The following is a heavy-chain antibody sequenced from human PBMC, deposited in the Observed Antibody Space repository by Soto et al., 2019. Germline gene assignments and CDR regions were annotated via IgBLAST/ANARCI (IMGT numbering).Heavy chain of an antibody. Sequence: GGSLRLSCAASGFTFSSYAMHWVRQAPGKGLEWVAVISYDGSNKYYADSVKGRFTISRDNSKNTLYLQMNSLRAEDTALYYCAKGGYYDSSGYWGDAFDIWGQGTMVTVS. CDR1: GFTFSSYA. J-gene: IGHJ3*02. CDR2: ISYDGSNK. CDR3: AKGGYYDSSGYWGDAFDI. D-gene: IGHD3-22*01. V-gene: IGHV3-30-3*01.